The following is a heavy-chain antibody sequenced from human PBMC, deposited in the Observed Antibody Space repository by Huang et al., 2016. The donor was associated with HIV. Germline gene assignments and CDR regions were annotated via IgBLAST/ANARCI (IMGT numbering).Heavy chain of an antibody. J-gene: IGHJ4*02. D-gene: IGHD6-13*01. CDR1: GDFISSTNSY. CDR3: ASQHIGAAATWF. Sequence: QLQLQESGPGQVKPSETLSLTCTVSGDFISSTNSYWGWIRQSPGKGLEWVGSVYQSGSTNYSPSLKSRVTLSVDTSRNQFSLRLNSVTAADTAVYYCASQHIGAAATWFWGRGTQVAVSS. CDR2: VYQSGST. V-gene: IGHV4-39*01.